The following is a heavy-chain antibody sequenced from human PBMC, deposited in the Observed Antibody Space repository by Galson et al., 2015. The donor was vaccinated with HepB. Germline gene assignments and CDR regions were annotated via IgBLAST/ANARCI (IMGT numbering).Heavy chain of an antibody. CDR1: GFTFSSSA. D-gene: IGHD3-9*01. CDR3: ARVLGLRYFDWPPGRGIDY. J-gene: IGHJ4*02. V-gene: IGHV3-30-3*01. Sequence: FLRLSCVASGFTFSSSAMHWVRQAPGKGLEWVAVISYDGSNKYYADSVKGRFTISRDKSKNTLYLQMNSLRAEDTAVYYCARVLGLRYFDWPPGRGIDYWGQGTLVTVSS. CDR2: ISYDGSNK.